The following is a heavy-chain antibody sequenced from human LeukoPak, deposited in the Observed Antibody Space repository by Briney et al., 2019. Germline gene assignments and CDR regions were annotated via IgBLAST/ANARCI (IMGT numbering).Heavy chain of an antibody. D-gene: IGHD2-21*02. CDR3: ARATMTANWFDP. CDR1: GYTFTSYY. V-gene: IGHV1-46*01. Sequence: GASVKVSCKASGYTFTSYYIHWVRQAPGQGLEWMGIINPSGGSTIYAQKFQGRVTMTRDMSTSTVYMELSSLRSEDTAVYYCARATMTANWFDPWGQGTLVTVSS. J-gene: IGHJ5*02. CDR2: INPSGGST.